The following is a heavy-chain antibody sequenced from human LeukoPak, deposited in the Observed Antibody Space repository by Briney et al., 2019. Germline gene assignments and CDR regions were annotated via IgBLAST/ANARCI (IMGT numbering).Heavy chain of an antibody. D-gene: IGHD6-13*01. CDR3: ARGGIAAAGTFDY. CDR1: GFTFSSYS. Sequence: GGSLRLSCAASGFTFSSYSMNWVRQAPGKGLEWVSSISSSSSYIYYADSVKGRFTISRDNAKNSLYLQMNSLRAEDTAVYYCARGGIAAAGTFDYWGQGTLVTVSS. CDR2: ISSSSSYI. J-gene: IGHJ4*02. V-gene: IGHV3-21*01.